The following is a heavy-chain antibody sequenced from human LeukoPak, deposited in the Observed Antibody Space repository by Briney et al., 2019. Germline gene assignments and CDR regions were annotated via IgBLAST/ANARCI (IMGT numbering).Heavy chain of an antibody. Sequence: SETLSLTCAVYGGSFSGYYWSWIRQPPGKGLEWIGEINHSGSTNYNPSLKSRVTISVDTSKNQFSLKLSSVTAADTAVYYCARGANWFDPWGQGTLVTVSS. CDR3: ARGANWFDP. CDR2: INHSGST. J-gene: IGHJ5*02. CDR1: GGSFSGYY. V-gene: IGHV4-34*01.